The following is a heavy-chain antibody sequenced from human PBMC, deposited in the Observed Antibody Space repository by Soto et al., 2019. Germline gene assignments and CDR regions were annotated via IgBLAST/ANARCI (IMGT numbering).Heavy chain of an antibody. J-gene: IGHJ3*02. CDR1: GGTFSTYA. D-gene: IGHD3-22*01. V-gene: IGHV1-69*13. CDR2: IIPIYGTA. CDR3: ASLLLGDSSGYSVSSYAGRSDI. Sequence: GASVKVSCKASGGTFSTYAISWVRRAPGQGLEWMGGIIPIYGTANYAQKFQGRLTMTADESTSTVYMELSSLRSEDTAVYYCASLLLGDSSGYSVSSYAGRSDIWGQATIDTVSS.